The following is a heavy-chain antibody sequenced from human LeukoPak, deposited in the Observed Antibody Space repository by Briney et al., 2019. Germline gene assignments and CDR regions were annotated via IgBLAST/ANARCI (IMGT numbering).Heavy chain of an antibody. CDR2: ISGSSSTI. V-gene: IGHV3-48*01. CDR3: ARDHGYSGYESY. D-gene: IGHD5-12*01. Sequence: PGGSLRLSCAASGFTFSSYSMNWVRQAPGKGLEWVSYISGSSSTIYYADSVKGRFTISRDNAKNSLYLQMNSLRAEDTAVYYCARDHGYSGYESYWGQGTLVTVSS. J-gene: IGHJ4*02. CDR1: GFTFSSYS.